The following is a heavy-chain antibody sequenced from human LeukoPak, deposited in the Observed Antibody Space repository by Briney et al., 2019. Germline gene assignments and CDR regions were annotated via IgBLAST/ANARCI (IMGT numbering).Heavy chain of an antibody. CDR3: AKDFWWELLSAFDI. J-gene: IGHJ3*02. D-gene: IGHD1-26*01. V-gene: IGHV3-23*01. CDR2: ISGSGGST. CDR1: GFTFSSYA. Sequence: GGSLGLSCAASGFTFSSYAMSWVRQAPGEGLEWVSAISGSGGSTYYADSVKGRFTISRDNSKNTLYLQMNSLRAEDTAVYYCAKDFWWELLSAFDIWGQGTMVTVSS.